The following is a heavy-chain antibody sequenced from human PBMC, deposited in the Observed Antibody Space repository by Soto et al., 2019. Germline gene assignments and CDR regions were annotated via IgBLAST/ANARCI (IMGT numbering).Heavy chain of an antibody. CDR3: ARDQHGLVDY. CDR2: IYYSGST. CDR1: GCSISSGGYY. V-gene: IGHV4-31*03. Sequence: SETLSLTCTVSGCSISSGGYYWSWIRQHPGKGLEWIGYIYYSGSTYYNPSLKSRVTISVDTSKNQFSLKLSSVTAADTAVYYCARDQHGLVDYWGQGTLVTVSS. J-gene: IGHJ4*02.